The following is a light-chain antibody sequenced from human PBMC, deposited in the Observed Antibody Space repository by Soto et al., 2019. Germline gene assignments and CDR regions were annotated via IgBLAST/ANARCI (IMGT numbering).Light chain of an antibody. CDR1: QTLRNK. Sequence: IVLTQSPGTLSVSPGERVILSCRASQTLRNKLAWYQQKPGQAPRLLIYGGFTRATGIPARFSGSGSGTEFPLTINSLQSDDFAIYYCQQHNAWPLTFGPGTKLDLK. J-gene: IGKJ3*01. CDR2: GGF. CDR3: QQHNAWPLT. V-gene: IGKV3-15*01.